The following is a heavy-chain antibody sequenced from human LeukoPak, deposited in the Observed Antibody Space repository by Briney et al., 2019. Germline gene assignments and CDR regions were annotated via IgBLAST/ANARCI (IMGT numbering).Heavy chain of an antibody. V-gene: IGHV3-74*01. D-gene: IGHD3-10*01. CDR2: INSDGSST. J-gene: IGHJ4*02. CDR3: TRGGWFIVDY. Sequence: GGSLRLSCAGSGFTFSSYAMSWVRQAPGKGLVWVSRINSDGSSTSYADSVKGRFTISRDNAKNTLYLQMNSLRAEDTAVYYCTRGGWFIVDYWGQGTLVTVSS. CDR1: GFTFSSYA.